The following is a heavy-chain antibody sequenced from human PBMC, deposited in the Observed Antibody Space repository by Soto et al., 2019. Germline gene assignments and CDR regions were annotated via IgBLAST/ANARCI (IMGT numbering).Heavy chain of an antibody. V-gene: IGHV1-58*01. J-gene: IGHJ4*02. D-gene: IGHD6-19*01. CDR2: IVVGSGNT. CDR3: AARTQYSSGVNFDY. Sequence: GASVKVSCTASGFTFTSSAVQWVRQARGQRLEWIGWIVVGSGNTNYAQKFQERVTITRDMSTSTAYMELSSLRSEDTAVYYCAARTQYSSGVNFDYWGQGTLVTVS. CDR1: GFTFTSSA.